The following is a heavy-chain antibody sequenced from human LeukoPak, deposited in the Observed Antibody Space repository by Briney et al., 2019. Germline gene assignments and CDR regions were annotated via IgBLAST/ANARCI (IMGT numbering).Heavy chain of an antibody. CDR2: ISGSGGST. Sequence: WGSLRLSCAASGFTSSSYAMTWVRQAPGKGLEWVSSISGSGGSTYYADSVKGRFTISRDNSKNTLYLQMNSLRAEDTAVYYCAKGEEVVITGAFDIWGQGTMVTVSS. J-gene: IGHJ3*02. V-gene: IGHV3-23*01. D-gene: IGHD3-22*01. CDR3: AKGEEVVITGAFDI. CDR1: GFTSSSYA.